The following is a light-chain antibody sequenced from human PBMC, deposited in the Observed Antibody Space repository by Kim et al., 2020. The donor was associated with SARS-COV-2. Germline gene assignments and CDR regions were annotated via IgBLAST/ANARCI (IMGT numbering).Light chain of an antibody. Sequence: TISCTGSSYNIGAGYDVHWYQQLPGTAPKLLIYGNSNRPSGVPDRFSGSKSGTSASPAITGLQAEDEADYYCQSYDSSLSGSKVFGGGTKLTVL. J-gene: IGLJ3*02. V-gene: IGLV1-40*01. CDR3: QSYDSSLSGSKV. CDR2: GNS. CDR1: SYNIGAGYD.